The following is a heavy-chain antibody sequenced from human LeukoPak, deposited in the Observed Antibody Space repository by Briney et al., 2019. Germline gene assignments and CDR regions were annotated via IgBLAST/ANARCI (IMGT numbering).Heavy chain of an antibody. CDR1: GFTFNNYG. D-gene: IGHD3-10*01. CDR3: ASCGYYGSGSYYNDLDY. CDR2: ISYDGSNK. J-gene: IGHJ4*02. Sequence: PGRSLRLSCAASGFTFNNYGMHWVRQAPGKGLEWVAVISYDGSNKCYADSVKGRFTISRDNSKNTLFLQMNSLRAEDTAVYYCASCGYYGSGSYYNDLDYWGQGTLVTVSS. V-gene: IGHV3-30*03.